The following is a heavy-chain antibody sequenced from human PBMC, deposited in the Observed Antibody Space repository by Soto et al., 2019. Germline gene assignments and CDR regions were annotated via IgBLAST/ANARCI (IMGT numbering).Heavy chain of an antibody. D-gene: IGHD2-8*01. CDR2: INPKSGGT. Sequence: XSVKVSCKASGYIFTDYHIHWVRQAPGQGPEWLGRINPKSGGTSTAQKFQGWVTMTTDTSISTASMELTRLTSDDTAIYYCARGDSTDCSNGVCSFFYNHDMDVWGQGNTVTVSS. J-gene: IGHJ6*02. V-gene: IGHV1-2*04. CDR3: ARGDSTDCSNGVCSFFYNHDMDV. CDR1: GYIFTDYH.